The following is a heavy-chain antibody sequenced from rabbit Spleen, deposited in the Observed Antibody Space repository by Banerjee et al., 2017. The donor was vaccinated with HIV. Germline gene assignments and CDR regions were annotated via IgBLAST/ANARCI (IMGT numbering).Heavy chain of an antibody. CDR1: GFSLSSSYY. J-gene: IGHJ6*01. Sequence: QSLEESGGGLVQPEGSLTLTCTASGFSLSSSYYMCWVRQAPGKGLEWISCIAGSSSGFTYSATWATGRFTISKTSSTTVTLQMTSLTVADTATYFCARGSATMTLVITGYYLSLWGQGTLVTVS. V-gene: IGHV1S40*01. CDR2: IAGSSSGFT. CDR3: ARGSATMTLVITGYYLSL. D-gene: IGHD2-1*01.